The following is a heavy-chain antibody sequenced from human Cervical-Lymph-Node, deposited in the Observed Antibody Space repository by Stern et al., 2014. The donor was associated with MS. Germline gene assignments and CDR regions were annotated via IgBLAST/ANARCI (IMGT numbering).Heavy chain of an antibody. Sequence: VQLVQSGGGVVQPGRSLRLSCAASGFIFSSFGIHWVRQAPGKGLEWVSAISYDGSNAYFADSVKGRFTLSRDNSERTVSLQMNSLTPEDSAVYYCATGPSKTASLTGENDWYFDLWGRGTVVTVSS. CDR3: ATGPSKTASLTGENDWYFDL. CDR2: ISYDGSNA. CDR1: GFIFSSFG. D-gene: IGHD3-10*01. J-gene: IGHJ2*01. V-gene: IGHV3-30*03.